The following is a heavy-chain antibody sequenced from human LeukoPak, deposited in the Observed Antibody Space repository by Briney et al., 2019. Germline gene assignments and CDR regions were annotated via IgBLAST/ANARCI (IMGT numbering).Heavy chain of an antibody. Sequence: PGGSLRLSCAASGVTLRRYWMHWVRQAPGKGLVWVSRIDPDGSTTTYADSVKGRFTISRDNAKNTVYLQMNSLRAEDTAVYYCARGSHPVGYCSGGSCYSFRSDAFDFWGQGAMVTVSS. CDR2: IDPDGSTT. CDR1: GVTLRRYW. D-gene: IGHD2-15*01. V-gene: IGHV3-74*01. J-gene: IGHJ3*01. CDR3: ARGSHPVGYCSGGSCYSFRSDAFDF.